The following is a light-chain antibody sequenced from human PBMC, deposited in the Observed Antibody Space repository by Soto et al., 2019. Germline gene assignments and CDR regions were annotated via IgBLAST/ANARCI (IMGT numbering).Light chain of an antibody. J-gene: IGKJ5*01. V-gene: IGKV1-5*03. Sequence: DIQMTQSPSTLSPSVGDRVTITCRASQTISSWLAWYQQKPGKAPKLLIYKASSLESGVPSRLSGSGSGTEFTLTISSMQPDDFATYYCQQYNSYSTFGQGTRLEIK. CDR2: KAS. CDR1: QTISSW. CDR3: QQYNSYST.